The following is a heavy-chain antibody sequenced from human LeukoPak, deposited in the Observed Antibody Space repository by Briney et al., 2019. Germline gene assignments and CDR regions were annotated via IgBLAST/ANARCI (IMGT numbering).Heavy chain of an antibody. J-gene: IGHJ4*02. D-gene: IGHD1-26*01. CDR1: GFTFSSYW. CDR3: ARAVDSGGSAPNDC. V-gene: IGHV3-20*04. Sequence: PGGSLRLSCAASGFTFSSYWMSWVRQDPGKGLEWVSGINWTGGSTAYADSVKGRFTISRDNAKNSLYLQLNSLRVGDTALYYCARAVDSGGSAPNDCWGQGTLVTVSS. CDR2: INWTGGST.